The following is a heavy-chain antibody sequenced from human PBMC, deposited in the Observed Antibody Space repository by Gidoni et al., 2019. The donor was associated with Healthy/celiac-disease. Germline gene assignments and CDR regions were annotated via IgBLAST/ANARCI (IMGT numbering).Heavy chain of an antibody. CDR3: AKDRYYDILTGYLFDY. Sequence: QVQPVESGGGVVQPGRSLRLSCAASGFPSSSYGMHWVRQAPGKGLEWGAVISYDGSNKYYADSVKGRFTISRDNSKNTLYLQMNSLRAEDTAVYYCAKDRYYDILTGYLFDYWGQGTLVTVSS. CDR2: ISYDGSNK. CDR1: GFPSSSYG. V-gene: IGHV3-30*18. J-gene: IGHJ4*02. D-gene: IGHD3-9*01.